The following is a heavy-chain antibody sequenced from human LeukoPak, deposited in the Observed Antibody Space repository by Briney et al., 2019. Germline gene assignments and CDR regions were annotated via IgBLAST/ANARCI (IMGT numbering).Heavy chain of an antibody. D-gene: IGHD2-15*01. V-gene: IGHV4-4*07. CDR3: ARDRPIAANQKLRFDP. CDR1: GGSISTYY. CDR2: LYTSGVT. J-gene: IGHJ5*02. Sequence: SETLSLTCTVSGGSISTYYWAWIRQPAGKGLEWIGRLYTSGVTNYNPSPKSRLTMSVDTSKNQFSLKLTSVTAADTGVYYCARDRPIAANQKLRFDPWGQGTLVTVSS.